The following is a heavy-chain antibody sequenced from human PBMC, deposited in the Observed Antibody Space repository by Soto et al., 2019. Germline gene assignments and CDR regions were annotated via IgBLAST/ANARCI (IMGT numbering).Heavy chain of an antibody. CDR3: AASYGSGYRAFDY. D-gene: IGHD3-10*01. V-gene: IGHV1-69*02. Sequence: QVQLVQSGTEVKKPGSSVKVSCKASGDTFSFYTINWVRQAPGLGLEWVGRINPIVSMSNYAQKFQGRVSMTADKSSSTAYMALRSLRSDATAMYFCAASYGSGYRAFDYWGQGALVSVSS. CDR1: GDTFSFYT. CDR2: INPIVSMS. J-gene: IGHJ4*02.